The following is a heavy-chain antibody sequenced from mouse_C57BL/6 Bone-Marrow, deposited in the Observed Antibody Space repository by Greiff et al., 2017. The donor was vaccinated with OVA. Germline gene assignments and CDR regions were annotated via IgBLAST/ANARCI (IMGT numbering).Heavy chain of an antibody. V-gene: IGHV14-4*01. D-gene: IGHD2-2*01. CDR3: TTWAVTTAY. J-gene: IGHJ3*01. CDR2: IDPENGDT. CDR1: GFNITDDY. Sequence: VQLQQSGAELVRPGASVKLSCTASGFNITDDYMHWVKQRPEQGLEWIGWIDPENGDTEYASKFQGKATITADISSNTAYLQLSSLTSEDTAVYYCTTWAVTTAYWGQGTLVTVSA.